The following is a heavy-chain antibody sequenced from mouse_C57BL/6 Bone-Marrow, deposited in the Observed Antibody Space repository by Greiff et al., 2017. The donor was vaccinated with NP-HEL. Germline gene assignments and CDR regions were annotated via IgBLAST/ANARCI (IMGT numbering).Heavy chain of an antibody. CDR3: TGSYDYDVAWFAY. CDR1: GFTFSNYW. V-gene: IGHV6-3*01. J-gene: IGHJ3*01. D-gene: IGHD2-4*01. CDR2: IRLKSDNYAT. Sequence: EVKLQESGGGLVQPGGSMKLSCVASGFTFSNYWMNWVRQSPEKGLEWVAQIRLKSDNYATHYAESVKGRFTISRDDSKSSVYLQMNNLRAEDTGIYYCTGSYDYDVAWFAYWGQGTLVTVSA.